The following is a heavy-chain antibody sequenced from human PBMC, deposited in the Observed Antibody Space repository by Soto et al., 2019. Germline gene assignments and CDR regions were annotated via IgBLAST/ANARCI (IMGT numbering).Heavy chain of an antibody. CDR1: GFTFSGYA. CDR2: IWYDGTNT. D-gene: IGHD5-18*01. J-gene: IGHJ4*02. Sequence: GGSLRLSCAASGFTFSGYAMHWVRQAPGKGLEWVAVIWYDGTNTYYGDSVKGRFTVSRDNSKNTLWLQMSSLRVEDTAVYYCARAGGYGYGEQTFEDWGQGTLVTVSS. V-gene: IGHV3-33*01. CDR3: ARAGGYGYGEQTFED.